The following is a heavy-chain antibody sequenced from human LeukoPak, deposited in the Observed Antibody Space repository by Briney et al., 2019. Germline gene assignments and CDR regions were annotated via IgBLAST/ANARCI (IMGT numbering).Heavy chain of an antibody. CDR3: ARGCCSVSGLYFEF. V-gene: IGHV3-23*01. Sequence: GGSLRLFCAASGFTFSSYAMSWVRQAPGKGLEWVSAISGSGGSTYYADSVKGRLTISRDNAKNSLYLQMNGLRVEDTAVYYCARGCCSVSGLYFEFWGQGSLVTVSS. J-gene: IGHJ4*02. CDR2: ISGSGGST. CDR1: GFTFSSYA. D-gene: IGHD3-9*01.